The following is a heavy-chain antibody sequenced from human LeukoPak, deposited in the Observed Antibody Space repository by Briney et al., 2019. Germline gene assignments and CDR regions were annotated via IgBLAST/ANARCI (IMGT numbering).Heavy chain of an antibody. Sequence: ASVKVSCKTSGYSFTDYYMHWVRQAPGQGLEWMGWINPNSGGTSSAQKFQGRVTMTRDTSITTVYMEMSWLTSDDTAIYYRARADRLHGGPYLIGPWGQGTLVTVSS. D-gene: IGHD2-21*01. CDR2: INPNSGGT. J-gene: IGHJ5*02. V-gene: IGHV1-2*02. CDR1: GYSFTDYY. CDR3: ARADRLHGGPYLIGP.